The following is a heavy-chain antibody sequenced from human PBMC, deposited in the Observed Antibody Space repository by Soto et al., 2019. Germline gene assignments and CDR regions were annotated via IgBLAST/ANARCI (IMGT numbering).Heavy chain of an antibody. J-gene: IGHJ5*02. V-gene: IGHV3-23*01. CDR2: ISGSGGST. D-gene: IGHD6-25*01. CDR1: GFTFSSYG. Sequence: GGSLRLSCAASGFTFSSYGMSLVRQAPGKGLEWVSVISGSGGSTYYADSVEGRFTISRDNSKITLYLQMKSLRVEDTALYYCAKATAAAGTSSWFDPAGQGTLVTVSS. CDR3: AKATAAAGTSSWFDP.